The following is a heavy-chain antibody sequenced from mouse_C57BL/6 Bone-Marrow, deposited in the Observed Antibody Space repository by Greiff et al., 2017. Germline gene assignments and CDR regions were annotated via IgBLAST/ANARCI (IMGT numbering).Heavy chain of an antibody. V-gene: IGHV1-18*01. J-gene: IGHJ3*01. CDR3: AIYYERAY. CDR2: INPNNGGT. D-gene: IGHD2-4*01. CDR1: GYTFTDYN. Sequence: VQLKESGPELVKPGASVKIPCKASGYTFTDYNMDWVKQSHGKSLEWIGDINPNNGGTIYNQKFKGKATLTVDKSSSTAYMELRSLTSEDTAVYDCAIYYERAYWGQGTLVTVSA.